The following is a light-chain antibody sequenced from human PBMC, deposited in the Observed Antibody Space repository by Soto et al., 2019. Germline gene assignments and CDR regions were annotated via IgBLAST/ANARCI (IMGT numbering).Light chain of an antibody. J-gene: IGKJ2*01. CDR2: EAS. Sequence: DIVLTQSPGILSLSPGDRATLSCRSSESVTSTYLAWYQQKRGQAPRLLIYEASSRASGIPDRFSGSGSGNDFALTISNGEPEDVAVYYCQQYFNSPYMYTFGQGTVLEI. CDR3: QQYFNSPYMYT. V-gene: IGKV3-20*01. CDR1: ESVTSTY.